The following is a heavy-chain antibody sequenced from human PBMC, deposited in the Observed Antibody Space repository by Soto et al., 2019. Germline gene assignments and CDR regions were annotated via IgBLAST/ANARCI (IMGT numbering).Heavy chain of an antibody. D-gene: IGHD2-15*01. CDR1: GFTFSSHS. Sequence: GGSLRLSCAASGFTFSSHSMNWVRQAPGKGLEWVSSITSGSEYIYYADSVKGRFTISRDNAKNSLYLQMNSLTAEDTAVYYCARENRYCYGGNCYRWFDPWGQGTLVTVSS. CDR2: ITSGSEYI. J-gene: IGHJ5*02. V-gene: IGHV3-21*01. CDR3: ARENRYCYGGNCYRWFDP.